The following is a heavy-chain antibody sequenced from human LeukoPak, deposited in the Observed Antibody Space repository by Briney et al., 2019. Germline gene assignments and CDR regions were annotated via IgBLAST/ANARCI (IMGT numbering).Heavy chain of an antibody. CDR1: GFTFDDYG. V-gene: IGHV3-48*01. CDR2: ISSSSSTI. Sequence: PGGSLRLSCEASGFTFDDYGMSWVRQGPGKGLEWVSYISSSSSTIYYADSVKGRFTISRDNSKNTLYLQMNSLRAEDTAVYYCARRAGAYSHPYDYWGQGTLVTVSS. CDR3: ARRAGAYSHPYDY. J-gene: IGHJ4*02. D-gene: IGHD4/OR15-4a*01.